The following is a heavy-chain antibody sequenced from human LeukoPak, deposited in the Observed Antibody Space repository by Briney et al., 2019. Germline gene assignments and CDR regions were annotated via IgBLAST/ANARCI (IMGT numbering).Heavy chain of an antibody. CDR1: IGSINSGDYY. CDR2: IYYSGST. CDR3: ARVGYYYDSSGYSYFDY. Sequence: SVTLSLTCTVSIGSINSGDYYWRWVRQPPGKGVERIGYIYYSGSTYYNPSLKSRVTISVDTSKNQFSLKLSSVTAADTAVYYCARVGYYYDSSGYSYFDYWGQGALVTVSS. V-gene: IGHV4-30-4*01. D-gene: IGHD3-22*01. J-gene: IGHJ4*02.